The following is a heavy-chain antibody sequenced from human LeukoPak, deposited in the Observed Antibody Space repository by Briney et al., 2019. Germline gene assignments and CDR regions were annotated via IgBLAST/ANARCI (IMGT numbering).Heavy chain of an antibody. J-gene: IGHJ4*02. CDR3: AREHYYGSGSYYQRTDY. Sequence: SETLSLTCTVSGGSVSSGSYYWSWIRQPPGKGLEWIGYTYYSGSTNYNPSLKSRVTISVDTSKNQFSLKLSSVTAADTAVYYCAREHYYGSGSYYQRTDYWGQGTLVTVSS. D-gene: IGHD3-10*01. CDR1: GGSVSSGSYY. V-gene: IGHV4-61*01. CDR2: TYYSGST.